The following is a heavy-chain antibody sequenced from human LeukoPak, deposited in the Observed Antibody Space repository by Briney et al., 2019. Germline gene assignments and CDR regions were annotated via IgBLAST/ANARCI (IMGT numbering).Heavy chain of an antibody. Sequence: GGSLRLSCAASGFTFSDYYMSWIRQAPGKGLEWVSYISSSGSTIYYADSVKGRFTISRDNAKNSLYLQMNSLRAEDTAVYYCARPGYCSSTSCYAREDAFDIWGQGTMVTVSS. CDR3: ARPGYCSSTSCYAREDAFDI. V-gene: IGHV3-11*01. D-gene: IGHD2-2*01. J-gene: IGHJ3*02. CDR2: ISSSGSTI. CDR1: GFTFSDYY.